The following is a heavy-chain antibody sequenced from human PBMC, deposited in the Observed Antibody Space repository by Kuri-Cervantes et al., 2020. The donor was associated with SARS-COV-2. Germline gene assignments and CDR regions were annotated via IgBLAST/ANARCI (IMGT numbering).Heavy chain of an antibody. V-gene: IGHV3-30*03. CDR1: GFPFSNFG. J-gene: IGHJ4*02. Sequence: GESLKISCAASGFPFSNFGMHWVRQAPGKGLEWVAIISYDTTNKYYADSVKGRFTISRDNSKNTLYLQMNSLRAEDTAVYYCARESDPYDSSLPDYWGQGTLVTVSS. D-gene: IGHD3-22*01. CDR2: ISYDTTNK. CDR3: ARESDPYDSSLPDY.